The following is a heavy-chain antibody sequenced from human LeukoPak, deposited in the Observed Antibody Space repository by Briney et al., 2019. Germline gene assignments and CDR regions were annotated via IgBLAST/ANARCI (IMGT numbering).Heavy chain of an antibody. CDR2: INTNTGNP. CDR3: ARGNTFDDSSGYFSRRSYYFDY. Sequence: GASVKVSCKAPGYTFTSYAMNWVRQAPGQGLEWMGWINTNTGNPTYAQGFTGRFVFSLDTSVSTAYLQICSLKAEDTAVYYCARGNTFDDSSGYFSRRSYYFDYWGQGTLVTVSS. D-gene: IGHD3-22*01. CDR1: GYTFTSYA. V-gene: IGHV7-4-1*01. J-gene: IGHJ4*02.